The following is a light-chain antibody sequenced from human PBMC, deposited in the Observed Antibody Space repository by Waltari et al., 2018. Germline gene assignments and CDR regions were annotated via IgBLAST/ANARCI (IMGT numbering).Light chain of an antibody. V-gene: IGKV1-5*03. J-gene: IGKJ1*01. CDR2: KAS. CDR3: QQYNSYGT. Sequence: DIQMTQSPSTLSASVGDRVTITCRASQSISSWLAWYQQKPGKAPKLLIYKASSLDSGVPSRFSGSGSGTEFTLTISSLQPDDFATYYCQQYNSYGTFGQGTKLEIK. CDR1: QSISSW.